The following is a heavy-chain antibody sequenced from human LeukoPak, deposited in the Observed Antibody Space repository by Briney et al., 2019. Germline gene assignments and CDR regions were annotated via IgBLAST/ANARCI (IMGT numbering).Heavy chain of an antibody. Sequence: GGSLRLSCAASGFTFSSYAMNWVRQAPGKGLEWVALISYDGSNKNYADSVKGRFTISRDNSKNTLYLQMNSLRAEDTAVYYCARDMRFDWTPYYFDYWGQGTLVTVSS. V-gene: IGHV3-30-3*01. D-gene: IGHD3-9*01. CDR3: ARDMRFDWTPYYFDY. J-gene: IGHJ4*02. CDR1: GFTFSSYA. CDR2: ISYDGSNK.